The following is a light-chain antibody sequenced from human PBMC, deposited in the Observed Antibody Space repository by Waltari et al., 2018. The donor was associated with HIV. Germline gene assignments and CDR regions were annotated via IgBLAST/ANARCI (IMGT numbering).Light chain of an antibody. CDR1: NSNIGAGFD. J-gene: IGLJ1*01. CDR3: QSDDSILGGYV. CDR2: ATT. Sequence: QSVLTQPPSVSGAPGQRVTISCTGSNSNIGAGFDVHWYQQLPGTAPKLLNYATTGPPAGVHDRSSGDTSGSSSSLAITVLQAEDEADYYCQSDDSILGGYVFATGTRVTVL. V-gene: IGLV1-40*01.